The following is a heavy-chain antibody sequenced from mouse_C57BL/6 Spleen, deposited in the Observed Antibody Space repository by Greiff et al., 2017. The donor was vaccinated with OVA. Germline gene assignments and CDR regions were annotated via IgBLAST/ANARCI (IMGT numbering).Heavy chain of an antibody. CDR3: ARGSLEFITTVVGYYAMDY. D-gene: IGHD1-1*01. J-gene: IGHJ4*01. V-gene: IGHV1-7*01. Sequence: QVQLQQSGAELAKPGASVKLSCKASGYTFTSYWMHWVKQRPGQGLEWIGYINPSSGYTKYNQKFKDKATLTADKSSSTAYMQLSSLTYEDSAVYYCARGSLEFITTVVGYYAMDYWGQGTSVTVSS. CDR2: INPSSGYT. CDR1: GYTFTSYW.